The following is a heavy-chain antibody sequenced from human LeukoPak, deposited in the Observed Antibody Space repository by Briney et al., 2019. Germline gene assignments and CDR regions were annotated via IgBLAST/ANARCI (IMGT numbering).Heavy chain of an antibody. D-gene: IGHD3-16*01. Sequence: ASVKVSCKASGYSFTTYYIHWVRQAPGQGLEWMGWINPYGGGTYYAQTFKVRVTMTRDTSISTAYMEVTSLTSDDTAVYYCARSNYVWGSYGPWGQGTLVTVSS. V-gene: IGHV1-2*02. CDR1: GYSFTTYY. J-gene: IGHJ5*02. CDR3: ARSNYVWGSYGP. CDR2: INPYGGGT.